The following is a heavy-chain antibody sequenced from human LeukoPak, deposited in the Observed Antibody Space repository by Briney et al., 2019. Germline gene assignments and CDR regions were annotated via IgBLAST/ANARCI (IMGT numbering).Heavy chain of an antibody. J-gene: IGHJ4*02. CDR1: GGSISSYY. CDR3: ARVEYSSSWYGKYYFDY. CDR2: IYYSGST. D-gene: IGHD6-13*01. Sequence: SETLSLTCTVSGGSISSYYWSWIRQPPGKGLEWIGYIYYSGSTNYNPSLKSRVTISVDTSKNQFSLKLSSVTAADTAVCYCARVEYSSSWYGKYYFDYWGQGTLVTVSS. V-gene: IGHV4-59*01.